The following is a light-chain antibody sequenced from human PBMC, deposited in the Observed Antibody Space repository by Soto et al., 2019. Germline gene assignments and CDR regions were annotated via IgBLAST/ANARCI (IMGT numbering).Light chain of an antibody. CDR1: QSISSW. CDR3: QQYNSWSLT. CDR2: KAS. V-gene: IGKV1-5*03. Sequence: DIQMTQSPSTLSASVGDRVTITCRASQSISSWLAWYQQKPGKAPNLLIYKASSLESGVPSRFSGSGSGTEFILTISSLQPDDFATYYCQQYNSWSLTFGGGTKIEIK. J-gene: IGKJ4*01.